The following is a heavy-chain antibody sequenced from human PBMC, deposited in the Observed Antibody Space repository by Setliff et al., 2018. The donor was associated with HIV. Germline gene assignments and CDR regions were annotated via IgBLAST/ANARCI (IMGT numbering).Heavy chain of an antibody. CDR1: GFTFSSYG. CDR2: IWYDGSNK. V-gene: IGHV3-30*02. J-gene: IGHJ4*02. D-gene: IGHD3-22*01. CDR3: AKLRYSHDSSGYGIDS. Sequence: GGSLRLSCAASGFTFSSYGMHWVRQAPGKGLEWVAVIWYDGSNKYYADSVKGRFTISRDNSKNTVYLHMDSLKFEDAAMYYCAKLRYSHDSSGYGIDSWGQGTLVTVSS.